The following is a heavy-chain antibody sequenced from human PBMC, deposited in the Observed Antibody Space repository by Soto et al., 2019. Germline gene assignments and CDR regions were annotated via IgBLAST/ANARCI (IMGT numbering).Heavy chain of an antibody. J-gene: IGHJ1*01. CDR2: IRSKAYGGTT. Sequence: GGSLRLSCTASGFTFGDYAMSWFRQAPGKGLEWVGFIRSKAYGGTTEYAASVKGRFTISRDDSKSIAYLQMNSLKTEDTAVYYCTRDSFVDAQSIAAAGTIKYFQHWGQGTLVTVSS. D-gene: IGHD6-13*01. CDR3: TRDSFVDAQSIAAAGTIKYFQH. CDR1: GFTFGDYA. V-gene: IGHV3-49*03.